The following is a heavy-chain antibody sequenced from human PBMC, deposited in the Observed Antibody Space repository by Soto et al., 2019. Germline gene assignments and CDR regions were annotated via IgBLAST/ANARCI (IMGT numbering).Heavy chain of an antibody. V-gene: IGHV1-69*02. CDR1: GGTFSSYT. J-gene: IGHJ5*02. CDR2: IIPILGIA. Sequence: QVQLVQSGAEVKKPGSSVKVSCKASGGTFSSYTISWVRQAPGQGIEWMGRIIPILGIANYAQKFQGRVTITADKATSTAYMELSSLRSEDTAVYYCARAGHEGWFDPWGEGTLVTVSS. CDR3: ARAGHEGWFDP.